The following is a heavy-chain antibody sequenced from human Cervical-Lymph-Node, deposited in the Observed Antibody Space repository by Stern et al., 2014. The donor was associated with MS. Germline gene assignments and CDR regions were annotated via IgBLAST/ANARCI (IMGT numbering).Heavy chain of an antibody. Sequence: QLVQSGGGLVKPGGSLRLSCAASGFTFSSYPMNWVRQAPGKGLGWVSSITRSSNYRTYADSVKGRFTISRDDAKNSLYLQMNSLRAEDTAVYYCAREGSGSYRIDYWGQGTVVTVSS. D-gene: IGHD1-26*01. CDR3: AREGSGSYRIDY. J-gene: IGHJ4*02. CDR2: ITRSSNYR. V-gene: IGHV3-21*01. CDR1: GFTFSSYP.